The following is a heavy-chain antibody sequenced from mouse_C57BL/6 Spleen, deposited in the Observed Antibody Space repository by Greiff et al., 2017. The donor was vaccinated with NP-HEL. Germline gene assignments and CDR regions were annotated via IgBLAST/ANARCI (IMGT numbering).Heavy chain of an antibody. J-gene: IGHJ3*01. D-gene: IGHD2-4*01. CDR1: GYTFTSYW. V-gene: IGHV1-59*01. CDR3: ERGDYQGAY. CDR2: IDPSDSYT. Sequence: QVQLQQPGAELVRPGTSVKLSCKASGYTFTSYWMHWVKQRPGQGLEWIGVIDPSDSYTNYNQKFKGKATLTVDTSSSTAYMQLSSLTSEDSAVYYCERGDYQGAYWGKGTLVTVSA.